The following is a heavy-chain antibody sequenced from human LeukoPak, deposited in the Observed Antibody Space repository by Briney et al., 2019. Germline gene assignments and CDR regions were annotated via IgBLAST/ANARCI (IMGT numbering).Heavy chain of an antibody. D-gene: IGHD2-2*01. CDR1: GGSFSGYY. J-gene: IGHJ5*02. V-gene: IGHV4-34*01. Sequence: SETLSLTCAVYGGSFSGYYWSWIRQPPGKGLEWIGEINHSGSTNYNPSLKSRVTISVDTSKNQFSLKLSSVTAADTAVYCCARVRIVVVPAAMRWFDPWGQGTLVTVSS. CDR2: INHSGST. CDR3: ARVRIVVVPAAMRWFDP.